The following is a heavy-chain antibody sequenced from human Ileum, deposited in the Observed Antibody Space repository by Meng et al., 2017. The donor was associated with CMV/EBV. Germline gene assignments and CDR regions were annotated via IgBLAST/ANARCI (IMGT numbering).Heavy chain of an antibody. V-gene: IGHV3-23*01. D-gene: IGHD5-12*01. J-gene: IGHJ4*02. Sequence: DVHLLESGGSLVQPGGSLRLSCATSGFPFSSYTMNWVRQTPGEGLEWVSTIGDNDHGGNTHYADSVRGRFTVSRDDSRNIVFLQMNNLRAEDTGLYYCTTWISNHFDYWGQGTLVTVSS. CDR1: GFPFSSYT. CDR2: IGDNDHGGNT. CDR3: TTWISNHFDY.